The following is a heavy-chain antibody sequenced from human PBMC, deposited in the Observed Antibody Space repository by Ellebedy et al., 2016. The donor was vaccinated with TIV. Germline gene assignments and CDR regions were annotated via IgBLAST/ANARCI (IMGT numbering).Heavy chain of an antibody. V-gene: IGHV3-53*01. CDR1: GFTVSSNY. D-gene: IGHD3-10*01. CDR2: IYSGGST. J-gene: IGHJ4*02. Sequence: GGSLRLXXAASGFTVSSNYMSWVRQAPGKGLEWVSVIYSGGSTYYADSVKGRFTISRDNAKNTLYLQMNSLRAEDTAVYYCARDSELLWFGELAYFDYWGQGTLVTVSS. CDR3: ARDSELLWFGELAYFDY.